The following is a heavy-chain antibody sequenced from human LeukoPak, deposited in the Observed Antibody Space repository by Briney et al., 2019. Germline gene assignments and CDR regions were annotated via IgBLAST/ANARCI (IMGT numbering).Heavy chain of an antibody. CDR2: ISGSGGST. D-gene: IGHD1-26*01. Sequence: GGSLRLSCAASGFTFSSYGMSWVRQAPGKGLEWVSAISGSGGSTYYADSVKGRFTISRDNSKNTLYLQMSSLTAKDTAVYYCAKDRSIGTYYTFDSWGQGTLVTVSS. J-gene: IGHJ4*02. CDR3: AKDRSIGTYYTFDS. CDR1: GFTFSSYG. V-gene: IGHV3-23*01.